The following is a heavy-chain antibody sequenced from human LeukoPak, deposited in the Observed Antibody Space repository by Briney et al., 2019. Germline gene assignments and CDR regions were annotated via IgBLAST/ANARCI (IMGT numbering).Heavy chain of an antibody. CDR2: IYYSGST. CDR1: GGSISSSSYY. D-gene: IGHD4-23*01. V-gene: IGHV4-39*07. J-gene: IGHJ4*02. CDR3: ATEPDYGGNFGYFDY. Sequence: SETLSLTCTVSGGSISSSSYYWGWIRQPPGKGLEWIGSIYYSGSTYYNPSLKSRVTISVDTSKNQFSLKLSSVTAADTAVYYCATEPDYGGNFGYFDYWGQGTLVTVSS.